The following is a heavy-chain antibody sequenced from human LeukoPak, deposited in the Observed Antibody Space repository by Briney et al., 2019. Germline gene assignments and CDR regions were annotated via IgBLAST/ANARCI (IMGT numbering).Heavy chain of an antibody. CDR1: GGTFSSYA. D-gene: IGHD5-18*01. Sequence: ASVKVSCTASGGTFSSYAISWVRQAPGQGLEWMGWISTYDGNANYAQKLQGRVTMTTDTSTITAYMELRSLRSDDTAVYYCARAPSGFTYGPGDHWGQGTLVTVSS. CDR2: ISTYDGNA. V-gene: IGHV1-18*01. J-gene: IGHJ4*02. CDR3: ARAPSGFTYGPGDH.